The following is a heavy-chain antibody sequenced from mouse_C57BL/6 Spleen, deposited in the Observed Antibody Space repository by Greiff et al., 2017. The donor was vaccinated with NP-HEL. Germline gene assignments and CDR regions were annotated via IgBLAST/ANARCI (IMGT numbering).Heavy chain of an antibody. V-gene: IGHV1-50*01. CDR1: GYTFTSYW. CDR3: ARRAYFDY. CDR2: IDPSDSYT. J-gene: IGHJ2*01. Sequence: VQLQQPGAELVKPGASVKLSCKASGYTFTSYWMQWVKQRPGQGLEWIGEIDPSDSYTNYNQKFKGKATLTVDTSSSTAYMQLSSLTSEDSAVYYCARRAYFDYWGQGTTLTVSS.